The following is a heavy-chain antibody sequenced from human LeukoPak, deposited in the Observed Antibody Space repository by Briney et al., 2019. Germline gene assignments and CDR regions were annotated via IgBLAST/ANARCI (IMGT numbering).Heavy chain of an antibody. CDR1: GFTFSSYG. CDR3: ARDQQLVTMVRGVISPGTDV. Sequence: GGSLRLSCAASGFTFSSYGMHWVRQAPGKGLEWVAVIWYDGSNKYYADSVKGRFTISRDNSKDTLYLQMNSLRAEDTAVYYCARDQQLVTMVRGVISPGTDVWGQGTTVTVSS. J-gene: IGHJ6*02. D-gene: IGHD3-10*01. V-gene: IGHV3-33*01. CDR2: IWYDGSNK.